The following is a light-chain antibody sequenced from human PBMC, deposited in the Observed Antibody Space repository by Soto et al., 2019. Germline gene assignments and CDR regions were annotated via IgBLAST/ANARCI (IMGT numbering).Light chain of an antibody. J-gene: IGKJ4*01. Sequence: DIQMTQSPSSRSASVGDRVTFTCRASQSISTYLNWYEQKPGKAPNLLIYGASNLQSGVPSRFSGGGSGTDFTITISSLQPEDFGTYYRQQSYTSPVTFGGGTKVDIK. CDR2: GAS. V-gene: IGKV1-39*01. CDR1: QSISTY. CDR3: QQSYTSPVT.